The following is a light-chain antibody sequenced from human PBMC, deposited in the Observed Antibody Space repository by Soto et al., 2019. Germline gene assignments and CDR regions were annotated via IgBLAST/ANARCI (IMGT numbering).Light chain of an antibody. CDR3: QQRTNWPGGT. V-gene: IGKV3-11*01. J-gene: IGKJ2*01. CDR2: DAS. CDR1: QSVSAY. Sequence: EIVLTQSPATLSLSPGERATLSCRASQSVSAYLAWFQQKPGQAPRLLIYDASNRATGIPPRFSGSGSGTDFTLTISSLEPEDFAVYYCQQRTNWPGGTFGQGTKLEMK.